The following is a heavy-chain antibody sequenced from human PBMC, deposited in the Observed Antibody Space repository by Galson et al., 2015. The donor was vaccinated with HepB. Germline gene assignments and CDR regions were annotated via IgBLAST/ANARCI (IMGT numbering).Heavy chain of an antibody. CDR2: ISAYNGNT. V-gene: IGHV1-18*01. J-gene: IGHJ5*02. CDR3: VRGALVAVVGGTQNNWFGP. Sequence: SVKVSCKASGYTFTSYGISWVRQAPGQGLEWMGWISAYNGNTNYAQKLQGRVTMTTDTSTSTAYMELRSLRPDDTAVYYCVRGALVAVVGGTQNNWFGPWGQGTLVTVSS. D-gene: IGHD2-15*01. CDR1: GYTFTSYG.